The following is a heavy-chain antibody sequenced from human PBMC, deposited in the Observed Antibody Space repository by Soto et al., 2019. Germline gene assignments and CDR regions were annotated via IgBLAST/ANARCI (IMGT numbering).Heavy chain of an antibody. V-gene: IGHV4-31*03. J-gene: IGHJ6*02. CDR1: GGSISSGGYY. Sequence: LSLTCTVSGGSISSGGYYWSWIRQHPGKGLEWIGYIYYSGSTYYNPSLKSRVTISVDTSKNQFSLKLSSVTAADTAVYYCARVARPERWLQFGGLDVWGQGTTVTFSS. CDR2: IYYSGST. D-gene: IGHD5-12*01. CDR3: ARVARPERWLQFGGLDV.